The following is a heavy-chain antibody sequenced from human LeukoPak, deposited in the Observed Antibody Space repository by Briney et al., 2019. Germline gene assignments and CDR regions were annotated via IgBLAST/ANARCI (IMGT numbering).Heavy chain of an antibody. D-gene: IGHD3-10*01. Sequence: GGSLRLSCAASGFTFSSYSMNWVRQAPGKGLEWVSYISSSSSTIYYADSVKGRFTISRDNSKNTLYLQMGSLRAEDMAVYYCARDDGAFDYWGQGTLVTVSS. CDR2: ISSSSSTI. V-gene: IGHV3-48*01. CDR3: ARDDGAFDY. CDR1: GFTFSSYS. J-gene: IGHJ4*02.